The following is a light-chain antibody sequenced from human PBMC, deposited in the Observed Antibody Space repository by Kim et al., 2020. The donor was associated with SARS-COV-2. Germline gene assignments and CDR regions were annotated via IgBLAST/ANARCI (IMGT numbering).Light chain of an antibody. Sequence: SPGESANLSCRASQSVSRSYLAWYQQKPGQAPRLHIYGASSRATGIPDRFSGSGSGTDFTLTISRLEPEDFAVYYCQQYGSSPWTFGQGTKVDIK. CDR1: QSVSRSY. CDR3: QQYGSSPWT. V-gene: IGKV3-20*01. J-gene: IGKJ1*01. CDR2: GAS.